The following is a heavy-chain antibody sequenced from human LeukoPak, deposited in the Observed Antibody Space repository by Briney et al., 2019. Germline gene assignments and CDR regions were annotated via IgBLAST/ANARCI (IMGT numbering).Heavy chain of an antibody. CDR2: ISGDGRTI. V-gene: IGHV3-74*01. CDR1: GFTVSHYW. J-gene: IGHJ3*02. CDR3: ARARLTYYVWGRRTFDI. Sequence: GGSLRLSCAASGFTVSHYWMNWVRQAPGKGLVWISRISGDGRTISYADSVKGRFTISRDNAKNTLSLQMNSLRAEDTAVYYCARARLTYYVWGRRTFDIWGQGTMVTISS. D-gene: IGHD3-16*01.